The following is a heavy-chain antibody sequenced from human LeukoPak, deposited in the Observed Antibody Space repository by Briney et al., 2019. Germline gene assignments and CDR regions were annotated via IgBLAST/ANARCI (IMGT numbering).Heavy chain of an antibody. Sequence: SETLSLTCTVSGDSISSYYWSWIRQPPGKGLEWIGYIYYSGSTNYNPSLKSRVTISVDTSKNQFSLKLSSVTAADTAVYYCARVGGQRGYSGMGRYYYYYMDVWGKGTTVTVSS. CDR1: GDSISSYY. D-gene: IGHD5-12*01. CDR3: ARVGGQRGYSGMGRYYYYYMDV. V-gene: IGHV4-59*01. CDR2: IYYSGST. J-gene: IGHJ6*03.